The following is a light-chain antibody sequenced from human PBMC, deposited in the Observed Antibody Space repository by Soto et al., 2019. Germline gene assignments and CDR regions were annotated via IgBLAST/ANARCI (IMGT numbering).Light chain of an antibody. J-gene: IGKJ4*01. CDR2: AAS. V-gene: IGKV1-12*01. CDR3: QQANSFTPCT. Sequence: DIQMTQSPSSVSASVGDRVTITCRASQDISSWLAWYQQKPGKAPKLLIYAASSLQSGVPSRFRGSGSGTDFTLTISSLQPEDFATYYCQQANSFTPCTFGGGTKVQIK. CDR1: QDISSW.